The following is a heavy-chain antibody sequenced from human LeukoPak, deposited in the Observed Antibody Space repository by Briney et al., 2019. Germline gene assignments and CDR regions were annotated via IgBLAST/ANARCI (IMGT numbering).Heavy chain of an antibody. CDR3: ATARGYCSSTSCHDFQH. CDR2: ISGSGGST. Sequence: AGSLRLSCAASGFTFSSYAMSWVRQAPGKGLEWVSAISGSGGSTYYADSVKGRFTISRDNSKNTLYLQMNSLRAEDTAVYYCATARGYCSSTSCHDFQHWGQGTLVTVSS. J-gene: IGHJ1*01. V-gene: IGHV3-23*01. CDR1: GFTFSSYA. D-gene: IGHD2-2*01.